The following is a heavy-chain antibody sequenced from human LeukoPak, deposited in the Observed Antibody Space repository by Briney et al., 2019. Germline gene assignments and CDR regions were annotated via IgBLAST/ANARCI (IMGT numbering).Heavy chain of an antibody. Sequence: KSSETLSLTCTVSGGSISSSSYYWGWIRQPPGKGLEWIGSIYYSGSTYYTPSLQSRVTISIDTSTNEVSLRLTSVTATDTAVYFCARAPRQSSWYDSWGQGTLVTVSS. CDR3: ARAPRQSSWYDS. CDR2: IYYSGST. CDR1: GGSISSSSYY. J-gene: IGHJ5*01. V-gene: IGHV4-39*07. D-gene: IGHD6-13*01.